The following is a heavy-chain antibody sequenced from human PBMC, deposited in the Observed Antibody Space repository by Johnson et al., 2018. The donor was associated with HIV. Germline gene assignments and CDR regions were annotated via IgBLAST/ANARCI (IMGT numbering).Heavy chain of an antibody. Sequence: EVQLVESGGGVVQPGGSLRLSCAASGFTFSDYYMSWVRQAPGTGLEWVSVIYSGGSTYYADSVKGRFTISRNKSKNTLYLQMCSLRAEDMAVYYCARGWELLTPAFDIWGQGTMVTVSS. V-gene: IGHV3-66*01. CDR3: ARGWELLTPAFDI. CDR2: IYSGGST. CDR1: GFTFSDYY. D-gene: IGHD1-26*01. J-gene: IGHJ3*02.